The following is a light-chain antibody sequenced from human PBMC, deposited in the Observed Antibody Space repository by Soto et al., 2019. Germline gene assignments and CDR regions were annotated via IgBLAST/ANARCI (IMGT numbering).Light chain of an antibody. CDR1: RNYVGAYDF. CDR3: SSYTTSSTRV. CDR2: EVR. J-gene: IGLJ1*01. Sequence: QSALTQPASVSGSPGQSITISCTGTRNYVGAYDFVSWYQQHPDKAPKLMIYEVRNRPSGVSNRFSGSKSVNTATLTISGLQAEDEADYYCSSYTTSSTRVFGTGTKVTVL. V-gene: IGLV2-14*03.